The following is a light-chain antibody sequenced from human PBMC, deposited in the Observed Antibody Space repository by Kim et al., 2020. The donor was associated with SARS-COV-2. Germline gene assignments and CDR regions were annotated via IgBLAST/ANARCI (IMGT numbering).Light chain of an antibody. CDR1: SSDVGGYNY. CDR3: SSYTSSSTWV. J-gene: IGLJ3*02. Sequence: GQSITISFTGTSSDVGGYNYVSWYQQHPVKAPKLMIYDVSNRPSGVSNRFSGSKSGNTASLTISGLQAEDEADYYCSSYTSSSTWVFGGGTQLTVL. CDR2: DVS. V-gene: IGLV2-14*03.